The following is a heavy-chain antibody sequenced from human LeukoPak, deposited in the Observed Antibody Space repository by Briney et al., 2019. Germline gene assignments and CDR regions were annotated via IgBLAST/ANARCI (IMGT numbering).Heavy chain of an antibody. D-gene: IGHD3-3*01. CDR2: MNPNSGNT. CDR1: GYTFTSYD. V-gene: IGHV1-8*01. Sequence: AAVKVSCKASGYTFTSYDINWVRQATGQGLEWMGWMNPNSGNTGYAQKFQGRVTMTRNTSISTAYMELSSLRSEETAVYYCARVPGRDFWSGYYLYYYYMDVWGKGTTVTVSS. CDR3: ARVPGRDFWSGYYLYYYYMDV. J-gene: IGHJ6*03.